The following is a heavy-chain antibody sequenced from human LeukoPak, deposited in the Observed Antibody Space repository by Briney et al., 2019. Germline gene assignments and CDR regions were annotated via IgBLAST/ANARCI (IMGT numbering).Heavy chain of an antibody. CDR2: IYPGDSDT. J-gene: IGHJ4*02. CDR1: GYSFTSYW. V-gene: IGHV5-51*01. Sequence: GESLKISCKGSGYSFTSYWIGWVRQMPGKGLEWMGIIYPGDSDTRYSPSFQGQVTISADKSISTAYLQWSSLKASDTAMYYCARHRPYYGSGSYRGAASEFDYWGQGTLVTVSS. D-gene: IGHD3-10*01. CDR3: ARHRPYYGSGSYRGAASEFDY.